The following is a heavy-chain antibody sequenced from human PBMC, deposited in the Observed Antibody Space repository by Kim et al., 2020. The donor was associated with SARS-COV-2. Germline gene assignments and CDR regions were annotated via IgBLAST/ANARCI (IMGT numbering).Heavy chain of an antibody. CDR3: ARSIGYDSYYYYGMDV. CDR2: IIPIFGTG. Sequence: SVKVSCKASGGTFSSYAISWVRQAPGQGLEWMGGIIPIFGTGKYRQKFQGRVTITADESTSTAYMELSSLRSEDTAVYYCARSIGYDSYYYYGMDVWGQGTTVTISS. J-gene: IGHJ6*02. CDR1: GGTFSSYA. V-gene: IGHV1-69*13. D-gene: IGHD5-12*01.